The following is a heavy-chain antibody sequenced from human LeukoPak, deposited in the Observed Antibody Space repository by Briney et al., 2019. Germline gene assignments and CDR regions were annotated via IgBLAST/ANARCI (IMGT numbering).Heavy chain of an antibody. CDR3: AKERFGELLYPYGMDV. J-gene: IGHJ6*02. V-gene: IGHV3-21*01. CDR1: GYTFSDYS. Sequence: GGSLRLSCAASGYTFSDYSVNWVRQAPGKGLEWVSSISSRSTYIYYADSVKGRFTISRDNSKNTLYLQMNSLRAEDTAVYYCAKERFGELLYPYGMDVWGQGTTVTVSS. CDR2: ISSRSTYI. D-gene: IGHD3-10*01.